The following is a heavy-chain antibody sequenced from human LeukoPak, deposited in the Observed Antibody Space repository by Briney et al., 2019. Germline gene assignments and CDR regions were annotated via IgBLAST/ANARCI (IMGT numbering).Heavy chain of an antibody. D-gene: IGHD3-22*01. Sequence: VASVKVSCKASGGTFSSYAISWVRQAPGQGLEWMGRIIPILGIANYAQKFQGRVTITADKSTSTAYMELSSLRSEDTAVYYCARDRYYYDSSRLKMAFDIWGQGTMVTVSS. J-gene: IGHJ3*02. CDR2: IIPILGIA. CDR3: ARDRYYYDSSRLKMAFDI. V-gene: IGHV1-69*04. CDR1: GGTFSSYA.